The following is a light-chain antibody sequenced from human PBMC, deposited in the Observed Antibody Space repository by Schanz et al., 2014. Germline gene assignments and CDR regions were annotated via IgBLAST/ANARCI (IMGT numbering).Light chain of an antibody. CDR1: QSVSSSY. CDR2: GAS. J-gene: IGKJ1*01. V-gene: IGKV3-20*01. Sequence: EIVLTQSPGTLSLSPGERATLSCRASQSVSSSYLAWYQQKPGQAPRLIIYGASSRATGIPDRFSGSGSGTDFNFTISRLEPEDFAVYYCQQYGSSPLWTFGQGTKVDIK. CDR3: QQYGSSPLWT.